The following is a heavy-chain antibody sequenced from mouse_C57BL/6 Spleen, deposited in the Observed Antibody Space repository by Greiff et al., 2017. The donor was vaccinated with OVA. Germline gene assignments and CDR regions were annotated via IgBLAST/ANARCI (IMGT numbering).Heavy chain of an antibody. J-gene: IGHJ2*01. CDR3: AIYDGYDGGYFDY. V-gene: IGHV1-61*01. D-gene: IGHD2-2*01. CDR1: GYTFTSYW. Sequence: QVQLQQPGAELVRPGSSVKLSCKASGYTFTSYWMDWVKQRPGQGLEWIGNIYPSDSETHYNQKFTDKATLTVDKSSSTAYMQLSSLTSEDSAVYYCAIYDGYDGGYFDYWGQGTTLTVSS. CDR2: IYPSDSET.